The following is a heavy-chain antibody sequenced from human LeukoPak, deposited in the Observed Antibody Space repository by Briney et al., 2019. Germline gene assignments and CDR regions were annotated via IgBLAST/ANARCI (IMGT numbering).Heavy chain of an antibody. CDR2: ISSSSSTI. CDR1: GFTLSNYN. D-gene: IGHD6-19*01. CDR3: ARDLAVAGSFDY. J-gene: IGHJ4*02. Sequence: PGGSLRLSCAASGFTLSNYNMNWVRQAPGKGLEWVSYISSSSSTIYYADFVEGRFTISRDNAKNSLYLQMNSLRDEDTAVYYCARDLAVAGSFDYWGQGTLVTVSS. V-gene: IGHV3-48*02.